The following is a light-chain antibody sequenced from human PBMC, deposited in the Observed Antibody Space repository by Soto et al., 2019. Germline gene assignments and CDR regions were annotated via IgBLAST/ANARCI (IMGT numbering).Light chain of an antibody. CDR3: AVWDDSLSGHVI. CDR1: GSNIGSNS. Sequence: QLVLTQPPSASGTPGQRVTISCSGSGSNIGSNSVYWYQHLPGTAPKLLISRTNQRPSGVPDRFSGSRSGTSASLAISGLRSEDEADYYCAVWDDSLSGHVIFGGGTQLTVL. J-gene: IGLJ2*01. V-gene: IGLV1-47*01. CDR2: RTN.